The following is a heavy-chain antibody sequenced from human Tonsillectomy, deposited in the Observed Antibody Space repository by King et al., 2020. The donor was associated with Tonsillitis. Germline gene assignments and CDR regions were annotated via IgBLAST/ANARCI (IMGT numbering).Heavy chain of an antibody. CDR2: ISSSGSTI. D-gene: IGHD3-3*01. J-gene: IGHJ4*02. Sequence: VQLVESGGGLVQPGGSLRLSCAASGFTFSSYEMNWVRQAPGKGLEWVSYISSSGSTIYYADSVKGRFTISRDNAKNSLYLQMNSLRAEDTAVYYCAREPYYDFWTYYFDYWGQGTLVTVSS. V-gene: IGHV3-48*03. CDR1: GFTFSSYE. CDR3: AREPYYDFWTYYFDY.